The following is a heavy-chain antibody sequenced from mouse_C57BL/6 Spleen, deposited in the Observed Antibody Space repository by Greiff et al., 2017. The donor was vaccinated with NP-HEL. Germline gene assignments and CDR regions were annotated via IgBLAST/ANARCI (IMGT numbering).Heavy chain of an antibody. CDR3: ASRGPNWYCDV. Sequence: VQLQQPGAELVMPGASVKLSCKASGYTFTGYWMHWVKQRPGQGLAWTGELDPSDSNTHYNQKFKGKSTLTVDKSSSTAYRQLSSLTSEDSAVYYCASRGPNWYCDVWGTGTTVTVSS. J-gene: IGHJ1*03. CDR2: LDPSDSNT. V-gene: IGHV1-69*01. D-gene: IGHD3-3*01. CDR1: GYTFTGYW.